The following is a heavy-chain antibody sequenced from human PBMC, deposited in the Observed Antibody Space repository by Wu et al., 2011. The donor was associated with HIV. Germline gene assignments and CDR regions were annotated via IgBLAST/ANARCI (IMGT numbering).Heavy chain of an antibody. V-gene: IGHV1-18*01. CDR2: ISASGDKR. Sequence: QVQLVQSGPEVKKPGASVKVSCEASGYTSDTYGISWVRRAPGQGLEWMGWISASGDKREYAQKFQGRVTLTTDTSTNTVYMELRSLRSEDTAVYYCARWAPFWSGYYTFDYWGQGSLVTVSS. D-gene: IGHD3-3*01. J-gene: IGHJ4*02. CDR1: GYTSDTYG. CDR3: ARWAPFWSGYYTFDY.